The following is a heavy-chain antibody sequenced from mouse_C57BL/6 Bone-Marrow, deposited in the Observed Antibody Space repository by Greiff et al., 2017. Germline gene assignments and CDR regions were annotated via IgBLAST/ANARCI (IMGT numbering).Heavy chain of an antibody. V-gene: IGHV5-6*02. CDR3: ARRGGTEMDYAMDY. CDR1: GFTFSSYG. CDR2: ISSGGSYT. Sequence: EVKLVESGGDLVKPGGSLKLSCAASGFTFSSYGMSWVRQTPDKRLEWVATISSGGSYTYSPDSVKGRFTIFRDNAKNTLYLQMSSLKSEDAAMYYCARRGGTEMDYAMDYWGQGTSVTVSS. J-gene: IGHJ4*01. D-gene: IGHD2-3*01.